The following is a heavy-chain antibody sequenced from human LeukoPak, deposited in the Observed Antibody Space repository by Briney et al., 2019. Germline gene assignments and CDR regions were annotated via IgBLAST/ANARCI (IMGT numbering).Heavy chain of an antibody. CDR2: IYYSGST. V-gene: IGHV4-59*11. J-gene: IGHJ3*02. Sequence: SETLSLTCTVSGGSISSHYWYWIRQPPGKGLEWIGYIYYSGSTDYNPSLKSRVTLSVDTSKNQFSLKLNSVTAADTAVYYCARRRRVDIAFDIWGQGTMVTVSS. D-gene: IGHD2-15*01. CDR3: ARRRRVDIAFDI. CDR1: GGSISSHY.